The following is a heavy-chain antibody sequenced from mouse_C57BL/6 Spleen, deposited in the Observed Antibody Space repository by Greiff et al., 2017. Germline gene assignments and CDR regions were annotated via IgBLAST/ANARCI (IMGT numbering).Heavy chain of an antibody. V-gene: IGHV1-22*01. D-gene: IGHD3-2*02. Sequence: VQLQQSGPELVKPGASVKMSCKASGYTFTDYNMHWVKQSHGKSLEWIGYINPNNGGTSYNQKFKGKATLTVNKSSSTAYMELRSLTSEDSAVYYCASGGAGAQAPWFAYWGQGTLVTVSA. CDR3: ASGGAGAQAPWFAY. J-gene: IGHJ3*01. CDR2: INPNNGGT. CDR1: GYTFTDYN.